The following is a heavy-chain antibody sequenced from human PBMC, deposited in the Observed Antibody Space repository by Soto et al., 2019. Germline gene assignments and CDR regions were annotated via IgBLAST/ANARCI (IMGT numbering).Heavy chain of an antibody. D-gene: IGHD3-9*01. CDR1: GYTFTGYY. J-gene: IGHJ4*02. V-gene: IGHV1-2*04. Sequence: GASVKVSCKASGYTFTGYYMHWVRQAPGQGLEWMGWINPNSGGTNYAQKFQGWVTMTRDTSISTAYMELSRLRSDDTAVYYCARDSARRILTGYVFDYWGQGTLVTVSS. CDR2: INPNSGGT. CDR3: ARDSARRILTGYVFDY.